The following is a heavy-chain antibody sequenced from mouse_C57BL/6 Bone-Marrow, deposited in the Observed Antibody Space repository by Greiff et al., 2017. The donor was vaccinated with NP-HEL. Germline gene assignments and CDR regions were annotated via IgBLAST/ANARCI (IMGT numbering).Heavy chain of an antibody. D-gene: IGHD6-1*01. Sequence: EVQLQESGGGLVQPGGSLKLSCAASGFTFSDYYMYWVRQTPEKRLEWVAYISNGGGSTYYPDTVKGRFTISRDNAKNTLYLQMSRLKSEDTAMYYCARQATGYFDVWGTGTTVTVSS. CDR1: GFTFSDYY. V-gene: IGHV5-12*01. CDR2: ISNGGGST. J-gene: IGHJ1*03. CDR3: ARQATGYFDV.